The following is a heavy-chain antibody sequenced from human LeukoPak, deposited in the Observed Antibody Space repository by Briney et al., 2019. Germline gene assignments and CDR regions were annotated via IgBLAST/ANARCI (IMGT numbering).Heavy chain of an antibody. D-gene: IGHD5-24*01. V-gene: IGHV3-30*04. Sequence: QPGGSLRLSCAASGFTFSTYAMHWVRQTPGTGLEWVAVISFDERNRYYADSVKGRFTISRDNSKNTLYLQMNSLRAEDTAMYYCAKERGRWLHQDYWGQGTLVTVSS. CDR3: AKERGRWLHQDY. J-gene: IGHJ4*02. CDR2: ISFDERNR. CDR1: GFTFSTYA.